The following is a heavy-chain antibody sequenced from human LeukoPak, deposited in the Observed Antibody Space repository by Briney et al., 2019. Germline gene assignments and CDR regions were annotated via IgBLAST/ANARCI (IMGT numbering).Heavy chain of an antibody. V-gene: IGHV4-34*01. CDR2: INHSGST. CDR1: GGSFSGYY. CDR3: ARGIMTTVTPNYFDY. D-gene: IGHD4-17*01. Sequence: SETLSLTCAVYGGSFSGYYWSWIRQPPGKGLEWIGEINHSGSTNYNPSLKSRVTISVDTSKNQFSLKLSSVTAANTAVYYCARGIMTTVTPNYFDYWGQGTLVTVSS. J-gene: IGHJ4*02.